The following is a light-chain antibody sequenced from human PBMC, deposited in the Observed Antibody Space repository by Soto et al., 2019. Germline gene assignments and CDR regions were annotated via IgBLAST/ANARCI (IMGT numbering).Light chain of an antibody. CDR3: QQYNNWPPGRT. V-gene: IGKV3D-15*01. J-gene: IGKJ1*01. CDR1: GSVSGS. Sequence: EVTQSPTTISEARGNGVKGNCVDSGSVSGSFLAWYQQKPGQAPRLLIFATSRRATDIPARFSGSGSGTEFTPTHSSLRAEEIAVYYFQQYNNWPPGRTFGQGTKVDIK. CDR2: ATS.